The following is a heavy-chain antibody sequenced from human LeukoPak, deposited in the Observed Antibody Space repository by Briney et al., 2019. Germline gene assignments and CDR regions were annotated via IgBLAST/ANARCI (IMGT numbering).Heavy chain of an antibody. CDR3: ARSYCSGGSCSHDYGDF. V-gene: IGHV1-8*03. J-gene: IGHJ4*02. CDR1: GYTFIRYD. Sequence: ASVEVSCKASGYTFIRYDINWVRQAAGQGLEWMGWMDPNSGNAGYAQKFQGRVALTRDTSISTAYMELRSLRSEDTAMYYCARSYCSGGSCSHDYGDFWGQGTLLTVSS. CDR2: MDPNSGNA. D-gene: IGHD2-15*01.